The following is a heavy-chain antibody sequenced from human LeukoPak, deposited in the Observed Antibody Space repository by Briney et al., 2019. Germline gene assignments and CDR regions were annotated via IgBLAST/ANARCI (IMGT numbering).Heavy chain of an antibody. V-gene: IGHV3-7*01. CDR3: ARLSAYYYGSFFYYYMDV. D-gene: IGHD3-10*01. J-gene: IGHJ6*03. Sequence: GGSLRLSCAASGFTFSRHWMSWVRQAPGKGLEWVANIKQDGTEKSHVDSVKGRFTISRDNANNSLYLQMNSLRAEDTALYYCARLSAYYYGSFFYYYMDVWGKGTTVTVSS. CDR1: GFTFSRHW. CDR2: IKQDGTEK.